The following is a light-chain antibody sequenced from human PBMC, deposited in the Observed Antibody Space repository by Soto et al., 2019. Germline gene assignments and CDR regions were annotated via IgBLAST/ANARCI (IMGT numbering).Light chain of an antibody. Sequence: EIVLTQSPGTLSLSPGERATLSCRASQSVSSSYLTWYQQKPGQAPRPLIYGASSRAIGIPDRFSGSGSGTDFTLTISRLEPEDFAVYYYQQYNNWPTFGQGTKVEIK. V-gene: IGKV3-20*01. J-gene: IGKJ1*01. CDR1: QSVSSSY. CDR2: GAS. CDR3: QQYNNWPT.